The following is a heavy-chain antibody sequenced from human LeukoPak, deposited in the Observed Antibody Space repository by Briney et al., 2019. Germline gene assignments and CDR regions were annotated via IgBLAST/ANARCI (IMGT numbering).Heavy chain of an antibody. Sequence: GGSLRLSCAASGFTFSSYEMNWVRQAPGKGLEWVSYISSGSTIYDADSVKDRFTISRDNAKNSLYLQMNSLRAEDTAVYYCARESIAVAGAPFDYWGQGTLVTVSS. CDR3: ARESIAVAGAPFDY. CDR1: GFTFSSYE. V-gene: IGHV3-48*03. D-gene: IGHD6-19*01. J-gene: IGHJ4*02. CDR2: ISSGSTI.